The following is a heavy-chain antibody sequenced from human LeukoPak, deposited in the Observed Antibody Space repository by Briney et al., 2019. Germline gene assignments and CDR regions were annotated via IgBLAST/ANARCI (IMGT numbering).Heavy chain of an antibody. CDR3: ARDPRNVGLAP. J-gene: IGHJ5*02. V-gene: IGHV3-48*01. Sequence: GGSLRLSCAASGFTLSSYNMKWVRQAPGKGLEWVSYISTSSNTIYYADSVKGRFTISRDNAKNSLYLQMNSLRAEDTAVYYCARDPRNVGLAPWGQGTLVTVSS. CDR1: GFTLSSYN. D-gene: IGHD2-15*01. CDR2: ISTSSNTI.